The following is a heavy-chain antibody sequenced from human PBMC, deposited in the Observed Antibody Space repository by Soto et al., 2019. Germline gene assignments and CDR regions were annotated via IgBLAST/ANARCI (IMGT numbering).Heavy chain of an antibody. J-gene: IGHJ4*02. V-gene: IGHV3-30-3*01. Sequence: QLVESGGGVVQPERSLRLSCQASNFVFNVYSLHWVRQAPGRGLEWLALISYDGGNKYYADSVKGRFTISRDNSKDTLFLQMNSLRPEDTAVYYCARDKDQYDFWGGTLDSWGQGTLVTVSS. CDR1: NFVFNVYS. D-gene: IGHD3-3*01. CDR3: ARDKDQYDFWGGTLDS. CDR2: ISYDGGNK.